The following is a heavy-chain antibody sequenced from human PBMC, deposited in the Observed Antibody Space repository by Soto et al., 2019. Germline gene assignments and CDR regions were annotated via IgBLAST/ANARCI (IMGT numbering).Heavy chain of an antibody. CDR3: ARERPRNPLGY. J-gene: IGHJ4*02. D-gene: IGHD4-4*01. CDR1: GGSMSKFY. V-gene: IGHV4-4*07. Sequence: PSETLSLTCSVSGGSMSKFYWSWIRKTAGKGLEWMGHIYASGSTYYNPSLRSRVTISVDTSKNKFSLKLSSVTAADTAVYYCARERPRNPLGYWGQGTLVTVSS. CDR2: IYASGST.